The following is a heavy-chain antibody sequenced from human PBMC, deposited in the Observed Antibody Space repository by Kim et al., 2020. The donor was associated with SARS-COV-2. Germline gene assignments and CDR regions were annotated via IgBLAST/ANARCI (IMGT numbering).Heavy chain of an antibody. Sequence: GATNNGQTFQARITLTRDTSISTGYMELNRLTSDDTAVYYCARDQGGLDVWGQGTTVTVSS. J-gene: IGHJ6*02. CDR2: GAT. CDR3: ARDQGGLDV. V-gene: IGHV1-2*02.